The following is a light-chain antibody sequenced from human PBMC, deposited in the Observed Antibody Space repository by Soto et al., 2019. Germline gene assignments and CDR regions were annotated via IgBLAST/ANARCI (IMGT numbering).Light chain of an antibody. CDR3: QQYHTWPIT. J-gene: IGKJ4*01. Sequence: EIVMTQSQATLSGSAGERATLSWTASQSVSINLAWYQQKPGQAPRILIYGASTRATGIPARFSGSGSGTEFTLTISSLQSEEGAIYDGQQYHTWPITFGGGTKVDIK. V-gene: IGKV3-15*01. CDR2: GAS. CDR1: QSVSIN.